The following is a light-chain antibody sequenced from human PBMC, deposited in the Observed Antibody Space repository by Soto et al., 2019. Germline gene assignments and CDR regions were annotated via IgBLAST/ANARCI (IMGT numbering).Light chain of an antibody. J-gene: IGKJ1*01. Sequence: ELVLTQSPATLSLSPGERATLSCRASQSVGTFFAWYQQKPGQAPRLLIYDASNRATGIPPRFSGSGSGTDFTLTISSLEPEDFAVYYCQQCNNWPQWTFGQGTKV. CDR1: QSVGTF. CDR3: QQCNNWPQWT. V-gene: IGKV3-11*01. CDR2: DAS.